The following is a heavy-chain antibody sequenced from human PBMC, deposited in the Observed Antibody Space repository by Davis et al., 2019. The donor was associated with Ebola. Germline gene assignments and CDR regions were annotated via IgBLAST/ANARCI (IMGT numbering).Heavy chain of an antibody. J-gene: IGHJ3*02. V-gene: IGHV3-23*01. Sequence: GGSLRLSCAASGFTFSSYAMSWVRQAPGKGLEWVSAISGSGGSTYYADSVKGRFTISRDNSKNTLYLQMNSLRAEDTAVYYCAKDRGGHYYGSGSYSGAFDIWGQGTMVTVSS. D-gene: IGHD3-10*01. CDR3: AKDRGGHYYGSGSYSGAFDI. CDR1: GFTFSSYA. CDR2: ISGSGGST.